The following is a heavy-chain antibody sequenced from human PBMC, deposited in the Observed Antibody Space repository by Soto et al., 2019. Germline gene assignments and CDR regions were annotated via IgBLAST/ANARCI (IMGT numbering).Heavy chain of an antibody. CDR1: GYTFTDYY. CDR3: AREQGYCSSTSCYGAPYYYYYYMDV. Sequence: QVQLVQSGAEVKKPGASVKVSCKASGYTFTDYYIHWVRQAPGQGLEWMGWINPKSGGRKYAQKFQGWGTVTRDTSISTAYMELSRLRSDDTAVYYCAREQGYCSSTSCYGAPYYYYYYMDVWGQGTTVTVSS. V-gene: IGHV1-2*04. J-gene: IGHJ6*03. CDR2: INPKSGGR. D-gene: IGHD2-2*01.